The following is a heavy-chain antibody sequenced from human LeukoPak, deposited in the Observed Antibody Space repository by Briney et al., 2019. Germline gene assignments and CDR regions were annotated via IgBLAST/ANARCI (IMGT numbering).Heavy chain of an antibody. CDR2: IRFDGTNK. CDR3: AKGYCSGSCYNGLDY. D-gene: IGHD2-15*01. CDR1: EFTFSTYG. Sequence: PGGSLRLSCAASEFTFSTYGMHWVRQAPGKGLEWVAFIRFDGTNKYYADSVKGRFAISRDSSKNTLYLQMNSLRAEDTAMYYCAKGYCSGSCYNGLDYWGQGTLVTVSS. V-gene: IGHV3-30*02. J-gene: IGHJ4*02.